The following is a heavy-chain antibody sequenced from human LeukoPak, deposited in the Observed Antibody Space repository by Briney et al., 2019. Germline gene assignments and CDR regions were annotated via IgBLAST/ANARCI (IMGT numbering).Heavy chain of an antibody. J-gene: IGHJ6*02. CDR1: GFTFSNYW. V-gene: IGHV3-74*01. D-gene: IGHD3-3*01. CDR3: ARDRSSYYDFWSGYYTGYYYYGMDV. CDR2: INSDGSST. Sequence: GGSLRLSCAASGFTFSNYWMHWVRQAPGKGLVWVSRINSDGSSTTYADSVKGRFTISRDNAKNSLYLQMNSLRAEDTAVYYCARDRSSYYDFWSGYYTGYYYYGMDVWGQGTTVTVSS.